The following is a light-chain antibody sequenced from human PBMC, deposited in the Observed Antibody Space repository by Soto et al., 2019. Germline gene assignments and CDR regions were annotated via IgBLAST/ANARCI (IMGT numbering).Light chain of an antibody. V-gene: IGKV1-5*03. CDR2: KAS. CDR3: QQYNNYSLT. CDR1: QSISSW. Sequence: DIQMTQSPSTLSASVGDRVTITCRASQSISSWLAWYQQKPGKAPKLLIYKASSLESGVPSRFSGSGSGTEFTLTISSLQPDDFASYYCQQYNNYSLTFGGGTKVEIK. J-gene: IGKJ4*01.